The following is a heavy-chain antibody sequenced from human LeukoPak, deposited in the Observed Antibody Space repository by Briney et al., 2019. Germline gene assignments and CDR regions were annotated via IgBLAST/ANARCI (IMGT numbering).Heavy chain of an antibody. Sequence: ASVKVSCKVSGYTLTELSMHWVRQAPGKGLEWMGGFDPEDGETNYAQKFQGRVTITADESTSTAYMELSSLRSEDTAVYYCARGAPYYYDSSGYYSPFDYWGQGTLVTVSS. CDR2: FDPEDGET. J-gene: IGHJ4*02. CDR1: GYTLTELS. D-gene: IGHD3-22*01. V-gene: IGHV1-24*01. CDR3: ARGAPYYYDSSGYYSPFDY.